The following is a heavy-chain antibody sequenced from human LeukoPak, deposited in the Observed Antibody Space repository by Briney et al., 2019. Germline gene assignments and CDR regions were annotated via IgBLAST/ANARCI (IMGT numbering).Heavy chain of an antibody. CDR3: ARHPPAQRYYDSSGYYRD. J-gene: IGHJ4*02. Sequence: SETLSLTCTVSGGSISSSSYYWGWIRQPPGKGLEWIESIYYSGSTYYNPSLKSRVTISVDTSKNQFSLKLSSVTAADTAVCYCARHPPAQRYYDSSGYYRDWGQGTLVTVSS. V-gene: IGHV4-39*01. CDR1: GGSISSSSYY. D-gene: IGHD3-22*01. CDR2: IYYSGST.